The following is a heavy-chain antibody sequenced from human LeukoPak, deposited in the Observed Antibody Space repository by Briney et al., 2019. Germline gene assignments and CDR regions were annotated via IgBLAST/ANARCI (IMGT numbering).Heavy chain of an antibody. J-gene: IGHJ4*02. V-gene: IGHV3-23*01. CDR2: ISGSGVTT. D-gene: IGHD3-22*01. Sequence: GGSLRLSCAASRFTLNTHAMSWVRQAPGKGLEWVSAISGSGVTTSYADSVKGRFTISRDNSKNTLYLQMNSLRAEDTAVYSCAKPITTGWSWARGNDYWGQGTLVTVSS. CDR1: RFTLNTHA. CDR3: AKPITTGWSWARGNDY.